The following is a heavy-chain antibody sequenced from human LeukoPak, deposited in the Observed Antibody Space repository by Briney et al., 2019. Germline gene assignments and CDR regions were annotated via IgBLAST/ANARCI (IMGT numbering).Heavy chain of an antibody. CDR3: ARDRLGYCSSTSCYFYYYGMDV. CDR2: MNPNSGGT. Sequence: ASVKVSCKASGYTFTSYYMHWVRQAPGQGLEWMGWMNPNSGGTNYAQKFQGWVTMTRDTSISTAYMELSRLRSDDTAVYYCARDRLGYCSSTSCYFYYYGMDVWGQGTTVTVSS. V-gene: IGHV1-2*04. CDR1: GYTFTSYY. J-gene: IGHJ6*02. D-gene: IGHD2-2*01.